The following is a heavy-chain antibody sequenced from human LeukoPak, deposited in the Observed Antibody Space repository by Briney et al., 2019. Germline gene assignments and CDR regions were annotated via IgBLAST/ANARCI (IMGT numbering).Heavy chain of an antibody. CDR1: NGSMSTSSYY. V-gene: IGHV4-39*07. D-gene: IGHD6-19*01. CDR2: MYSSGSA. Sequence: SETLSLTCTVSNGSMSTSSYYWGWIRQPPGKGLEWVGSMYSSGSAYYNPSLKSRVTISVDTSKNQFSLKLSSVTAADTAVYYCARSPGIAVAGNWFDPWGQGTLVTVSS. CDR3: ARSPGIAVAGNWFDP. J-gene: IGHJ5*02.